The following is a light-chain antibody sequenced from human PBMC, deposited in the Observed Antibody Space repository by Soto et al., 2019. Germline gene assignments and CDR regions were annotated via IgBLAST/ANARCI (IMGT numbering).Light chain of an antibody. CDR1: QSISSSY. J-gene: IGKJ4*01. CDR2: GAS. Sequence: ENVLTQSPGTLSLSPGERATLSCRASQSISSSYLAWYQQKPGHPPRLLIYGASNRATGIPDRFSGSGSGTEFTLDISRLEPEDFAVYYCQQYSGSPPLTFGGGTKVEIK. V-gene: IGKV3-20*01. CDR3: QQYSGSPPLT.